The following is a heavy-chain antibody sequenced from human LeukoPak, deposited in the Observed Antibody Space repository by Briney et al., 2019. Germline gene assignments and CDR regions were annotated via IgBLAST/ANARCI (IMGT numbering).Heavy chain of an antibody. CDR2: IIPIFGTA. D-gene: IGHD3-9*01. Sequence: SVKVSCKASGGTFSSYAISWVRQAPGQGLEWMGGIIPIFGTANYAQKFQGRVTITADESTSTAYMELSSLRSEDTAVCYCARDLGYYDILTGYSSSYPWGQGTLVTVSS. V-gene: IGHV1-69*13. J-gene: IGHJ5*02. CDR3: ARDLGYYDILTGYSSSYP. CDR1: GGTFSSYA.